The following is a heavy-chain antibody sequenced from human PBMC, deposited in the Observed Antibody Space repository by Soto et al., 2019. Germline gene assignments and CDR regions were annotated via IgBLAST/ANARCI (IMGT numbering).Heavy chain of an antibody. Sequence: QVQLVQSGAEVKKPGASVKVSCKASGYTFTSYGISWVRQAPGQGLEWMGWISVYNGNTYYAQKVQDRVTMTPVTTTGIADRDLKSLRLDVTAVNDYARPTKAFTSGWYLDYWGQGTLMIVSS. J-gene: IGHJ4*02. CDR2: ISVYNGNT. V-gene: IGHV1-18*01. CDR1: GYTFTSYG. D-gene: IGHD2-2*01. CDR3: ARPTKAFTSGWYLDY.